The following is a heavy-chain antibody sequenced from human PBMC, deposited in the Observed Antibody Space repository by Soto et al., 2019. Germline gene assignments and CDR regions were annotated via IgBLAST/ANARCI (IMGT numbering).Heavy chain of an antibody. J-gene: IGHJ5*01. D-gene: IGHD1-26*01. CDR3: ARMGGSFLDS. Sequence: ASVQVSCKASGGTFSSYAITLVRQAPGQGLDXMXXXIXIXGXTXXXXKFQGRVTITADKSTTTAYMELSSLTSEDTAVYYCARMGGSFLDSWGQGTLVTVSS. CDR1: GGTFSSYA. CDR2: XIXIXGXT. V-gene: IGHV1-69*10.